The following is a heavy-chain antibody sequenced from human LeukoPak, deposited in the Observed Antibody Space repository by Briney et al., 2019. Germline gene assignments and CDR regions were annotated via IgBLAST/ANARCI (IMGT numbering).Heavy chain of an antibody. Sequence: SETLSLTCTVSGGSMSPYHWGWIRQPPGKGLEWTGYIYYSGSTNYNPSLNSRVTISVDTSENQFSLRLSSVTAADTAIYYCARAVSGRFDYWGQGTLVTVSS. V-gene: IGHV4-59*08. CDR2: IYYSGST. J-gene: IGHJ4*02. CDR1: GGSMSPYH. CDR3: ARAVSGRFDY. D-gene: IGHD6-19*01.